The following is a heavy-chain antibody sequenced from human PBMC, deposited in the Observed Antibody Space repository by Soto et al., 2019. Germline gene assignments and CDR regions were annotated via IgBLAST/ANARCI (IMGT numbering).Heavy chain of an antibody. V-gene: IGHV4-59*11. Sequence: PSETLSLTCSVSGDSINSHYWSWIRQPPGKGLEWIGYIDYVGSTNYAPSLQSRVTMSVDTSKNQVSLKLRYVTAADTAVYYCVRQRGNYFDFWGQGTLVTVSS. CDR3: VRQRGNYFDF. J-gene: IGHJ4*02. D-gene: IGHD3-10*01. CDR1: GDSINSHY. CDR2: IDYVGST.